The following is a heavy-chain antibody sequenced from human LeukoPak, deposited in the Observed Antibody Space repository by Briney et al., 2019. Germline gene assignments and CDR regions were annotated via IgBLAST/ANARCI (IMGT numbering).Heavy chain of an antibody. CDR2: IYTGGKV. CDR3: AKAAAAPGFDF. D-gene: IGHD6-13*01. J-gene: IGHJ4*02. V-gene: IGHV3-53*01. CDR1: GFTVSSTY. Sequence: GGSLRLSCAASGFTVSSTYMSWVRQAPGKGLEWVSVIYTGGKVYYIDSVKGRFTISRDNSKNTIYLQMNSLRAEDTALYYCAKAAAAPGFDFWGQGTLVTVSS.